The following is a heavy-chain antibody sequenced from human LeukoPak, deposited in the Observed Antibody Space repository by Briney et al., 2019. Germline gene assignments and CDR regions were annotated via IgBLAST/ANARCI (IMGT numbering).Heavy chain of an antibody. CDR2: ISYDGSNK. V-gene: IGHV3-30*18. CDR1: GFTISSYG. CDR3: AKDLQIAYCGGDCSDAFDI. D-gene: IGHD2-21*02. Sequence: PPGGSLRLSCAASGFTISSYGMHWVRQTPGKGLEWVAVISYDGSNKYYADSVKGRFTISRDNSKNTLYLQMNSLRAEDTAVYYCAKDLQIAYCGGDCSDAFDIWGQGTMVTVSS. J-gene: IGHJ3*02.